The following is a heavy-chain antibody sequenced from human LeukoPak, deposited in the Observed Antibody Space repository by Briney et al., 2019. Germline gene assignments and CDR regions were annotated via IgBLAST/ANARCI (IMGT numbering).Heavy chain of an antibody. CDR3: ARDGGAAEDFDY. V-gene: IGHV1-24*01. D-gene: IGHD6-13*01. J-gene: IGHJ4*02. CDR1: GYTLTELS. Sequence: ASVKVSCKVSGYTLTELSMHWVRQAPGKGLEWMGGFDPEDGETIYAQKFQGRVTMTEDTSTDTAYMELSSLRSEDTAVYYCARDGGAAEDFDYWGQGTLVTVSS. CDR2: FDPEDGET.